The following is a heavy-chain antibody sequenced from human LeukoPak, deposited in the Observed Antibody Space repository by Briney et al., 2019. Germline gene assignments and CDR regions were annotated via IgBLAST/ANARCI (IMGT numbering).Heavy chain of an antibody. CDR2: IYPGDSDT. CDR1: GYSFTSYW. CDR3: ARLRGSGWYHDAFDI. D-gene: IGHD6-13*01. Sequence: GESLKISCKGSGYSFTSYWIGWVRQMPGKGLEWMGIIYPGDSDTRYSPSFQGQVTISADKSISTAYLQWSSLKASDTAMYYCARLRGSGWYHDAFDIWGQGTMVTVSS. V-gene: IGHV5-51*01. J-gene: IGHJ3*02.